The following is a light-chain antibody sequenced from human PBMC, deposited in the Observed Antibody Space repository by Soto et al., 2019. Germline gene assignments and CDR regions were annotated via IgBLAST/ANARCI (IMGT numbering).Light chain of an antibody. CDR3: QQYYSSWT. CDR2: GAS. CDR1: QSISSTF. Sequence: EIVLTQSPGTLSLSPGEEATLSCRASQSISSTFLAWYQQKPGQAPRVLIYGASRRATGIPDRFSGSRSGTDFTLTISRLEPEDFALYYCQQYYSSWTFGQGTKVELK. V-gene: IGKV3-20*01. J-gene: IGKJ1*01.